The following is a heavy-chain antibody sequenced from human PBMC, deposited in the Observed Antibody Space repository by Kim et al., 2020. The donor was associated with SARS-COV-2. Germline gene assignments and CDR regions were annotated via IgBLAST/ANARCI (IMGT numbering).Heavy chain of an antibody. J-gene: IGHJ4*02. D-gene: IGHD4-17*01. CDR2: IKYGGST. V-gene: IGHV4-31*03. CDR1: GGSISSGGYY. Sequence: SETLSLTCSISGGSISSGGYYWTWIRQLPGKGLEWIGYIKYGGSTYYNPSLERRVAISGDTSKFSLKLKSVTAADTAVYYCATGLTLGDYNVFDFWGQG. CDR3: ATGLTLGDYNVFDF.